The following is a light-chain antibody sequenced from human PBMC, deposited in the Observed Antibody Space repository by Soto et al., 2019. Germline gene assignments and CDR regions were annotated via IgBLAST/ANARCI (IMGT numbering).Light chain of an antibody. J-gene: IGKJ1*01. Sequence: EIVITQSPSTLSLSQFERSTLSCRASQSVSSDLAWYQQKPGQAPRLLIYDASKRDTGIPARFSGSGFGTDFTLTISSLEPEDFAVYYCQQRSKWRTFGQGTKVDI. V-gene: IGKV3-11*01. CDR2: DAS. CDR3: QQRSKWRT. CDR1: QSVSSD.